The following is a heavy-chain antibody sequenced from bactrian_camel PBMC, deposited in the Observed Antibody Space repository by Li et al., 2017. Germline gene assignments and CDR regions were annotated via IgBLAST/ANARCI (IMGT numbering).Heavy chain of an antibody. Sequence: QLVESGGGSVQSGGSLTLSCVASGYSVSDGYMAWFRQAPGKEREGVAGIHPSGRTSYAAAVQGRFTIYKENGGKTLILQMNNLQPEDSGTYRCAASWDVTATAALGRMTSPEFGYWGEGTQVTV. CDR1: GYSVSDGY. J-gene: IGHJ6*01. V-gene: IGHV3S53*01. CDR3: AASWDVTATAALGRMTSPEFGY. D-gene: IGHD3*01. CDR2: IHPSGRT.